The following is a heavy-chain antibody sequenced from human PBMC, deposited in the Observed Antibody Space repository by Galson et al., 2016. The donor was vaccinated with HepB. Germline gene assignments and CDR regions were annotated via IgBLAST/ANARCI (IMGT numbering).Heavy chain of an antibody. D-gene: IGHD3-10*01. J-gene: IGHJ5*02. CDR3: SNHSGSGTYYEFDP. Sequence: SLRLSCAASGFTVTNAWMTWVRQAPGKGLEWVGRIKSRTDGGTADYAAPVKGRFIISSDDSKNTLYLQMNSLKTEDTAVYYCSNHSGSGTYYEFDPWGQGTPVTVSS. V-gene: IGHV3-15*01. CDR2: IKSRTDGGTA. CDR1: GFTVTNAW.